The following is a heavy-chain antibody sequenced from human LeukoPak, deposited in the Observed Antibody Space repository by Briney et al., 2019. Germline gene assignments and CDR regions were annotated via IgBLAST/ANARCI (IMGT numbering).Heavy chain of an antibody. J-gene: IGHJ4*02. D-gene: IGHD6-19*01. CDR1: GFTFSSYG. V-gene: IGHV3-30*02. Sequence: PGGSLRLSCAASGFTFSSYGMHWVRQAPGKGLEWVAFIRYDGSNKYYADSVKGRFTISRDNSKNTLYLQMNSLRAEDTAVYYCAKSGYSSGWYLVHGEWGQGTLVTVSS. CDR2: IRYDGSNK. CDR3: AKSGYSSGWYLVHGE.